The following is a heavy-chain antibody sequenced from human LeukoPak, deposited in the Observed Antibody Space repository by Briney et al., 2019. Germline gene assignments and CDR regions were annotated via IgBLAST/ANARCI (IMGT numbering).Heavy chain of an antibody. CDR2: ISSTSSII. D-gene: IGHD3-22*01. CDR1: GFTFRDYS. CDR3: AKGYDSSGYDAFDI. J-gene: IGHJ3*02. V-gene: IGHV3-48*01. Sequence: PGGSLRLSCAASGFTFRDYSMNWVRQAPGKGLEWVSYISSTSSIIYYGDSVKGRFTISRDNANNSLYLQMNSLRVEDTAVYYCAKGYDSSGYDAFDIWGQGTMVTVSS.